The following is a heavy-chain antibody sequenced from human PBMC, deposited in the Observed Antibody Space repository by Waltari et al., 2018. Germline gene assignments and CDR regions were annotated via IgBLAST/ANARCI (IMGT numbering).Heavy chain of an antibody. CDR3: AREVAAAGNWFDP. CDR2: INPNSGGT. D-gene: IGHD6-13*01. V-gene: IGHV1-2*02. J-gene: IGHJ5*02. CDR1: GYTFTGYY. Sequence: QVQLVQSGAEVKKPGASVKVSCKASGYTFTGYYMHWVRQAPGQGLEWMGWINPNSGGTNYAQKVQGRGTMTRDTSISTAYMELSRLRSDDTAVYYCAREVAAAGNWFDPWGQGTLVTVSS.